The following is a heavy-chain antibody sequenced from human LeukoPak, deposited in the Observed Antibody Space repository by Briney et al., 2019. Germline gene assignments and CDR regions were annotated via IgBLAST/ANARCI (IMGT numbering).Heavy chain of an antibody. D-gene: IGHD6-25*01. J-gene: IGHJ5*02. CDR2: MSTSGNS. CDR1: GGSISGYY. Sequence: SETLSLTCTVSGGSISGYYGSWIRQPAREGLEWIGRMSTSGNSNYIPSLVSRVNMSVDTSKNQFSLNLSSVTAADTAVYFCARESGSMRWFDPWGQGTLVTVSS. CDR3: ARESGSMRWFDP. V-gene: IGHV4-4*07.